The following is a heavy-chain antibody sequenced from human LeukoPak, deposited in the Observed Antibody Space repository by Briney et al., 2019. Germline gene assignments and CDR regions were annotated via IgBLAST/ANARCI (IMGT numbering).Heavy chain of an antibody. CDR3: ARDRGYSPEDS. D-gene: IGHD5-18*01. V-gene: IGHV3-23*01. J-gene: IGHJ4*02. CDR1: GFTFINYA. CDR2: VNTDGADT. Sequence: GGSLRLSCAASGFTFINYAMSWVRQAPGKGLEWVSAVNTDGADTFYADSVQGRFTISRDNSKNTVYLQMNSLRADDTAVYYCARDRGYSPEDSWGQGTLVTVSS.